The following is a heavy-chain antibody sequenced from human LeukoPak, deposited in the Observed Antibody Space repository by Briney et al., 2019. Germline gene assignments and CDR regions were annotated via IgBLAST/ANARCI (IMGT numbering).Heavy chain of an antibody. CDR2: IYYSGST. CDR1: GGSISSSSYY. J-gene: IGHJ4*02. D-gene: IGHD4-11*01. V-gene: IGHV4-39*01. CDR3: ARTTTADY. Sequence: SETLSLTCTVSGGSISSSSYYWGWIRQPPGKGLGWIGSIYYSGSTYYNPSLKSRVTISVDTSKNQFSLKLSSVTAADTAVYYCARTTTADYWGQGTLVTVSS.